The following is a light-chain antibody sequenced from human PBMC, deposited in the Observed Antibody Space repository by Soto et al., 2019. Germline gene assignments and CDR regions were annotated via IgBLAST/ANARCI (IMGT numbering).Light chain of an antibody. CDR2: GAS. CDR1: RSASSTY. V-gene: IGKV3-20*01. Sequence: EIVLTQSPGTLSLSPGERATLSCRASRSASSTYLSWLQQKPGQAPRLLVYGASSRATGIPDRFSGSGSGTDYTLTVSRLEPEDFAVYYCQQYGTSPYTFGQGTKLEIK. CDR3: QQYGTSPYT. J-gene: IGKJ2*01.